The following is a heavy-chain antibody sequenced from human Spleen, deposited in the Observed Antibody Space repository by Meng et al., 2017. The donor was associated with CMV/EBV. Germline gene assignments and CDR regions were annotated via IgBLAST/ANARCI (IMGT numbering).Heavy chain of an antibody. CDR3: ATWVYYDSSGYIGGYFDH. V-gene: IGHV3-23*03. CDR2: LYSASTKT. Sequence: VGSLRLTCEASGFPLGSYVMSWVRQAPGKGLEWVSLLYSASTKTYYADSVKGRFTISRDSSKNTLYLQMNSLRAEDTAMYYCATWVYYDSSGYIGGYFDHWGQGTLVTVSS. J-gene: IGHJ4*02. D-gene: IGHD3-22*01. CDR1: GFPLGSYV.